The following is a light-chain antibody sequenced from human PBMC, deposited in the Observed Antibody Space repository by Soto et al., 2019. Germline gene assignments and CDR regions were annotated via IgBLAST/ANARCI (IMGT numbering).Light chain of an antibody. CDR3: LQYYDYPFT. Sequence: DIQMTQSLSSLSASIGDRVTITCRASQGIGNYLGWYQQKPGKGPKRLVYAISSFHSGVPSRFSGSGSGTEFTLTISSLQPEDFATYYCLQYYDYPFTFGQGTRLEIK. CDR1: QGIGNY. V-gene: IGKV1-17*01. CDR2: AIS. J-gene: IGKJ5*01.